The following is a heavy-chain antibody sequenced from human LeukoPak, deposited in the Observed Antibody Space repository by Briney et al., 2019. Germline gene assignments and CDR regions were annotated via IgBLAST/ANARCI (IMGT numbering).Heavy chain of an antibody. V-gene: IGHV3-23*01. CDR2: ISGGGGTT. CDR3: AKESGPYCTTASCLFDP. Sequence: GGSLTLSCAASGFTFSSYAMSWVRQAPGRGVECVSGISGGGGTTYYAKSVKGRFTISRDNSKNTLYLQMNSLRADDTAVYYCAKESGPYCTTASCLFDPWGQGTLVTVSS. J-gene: IGHJ5*02. D-gene: IGHD2-2*01. CDR1: GFTFSSYA.